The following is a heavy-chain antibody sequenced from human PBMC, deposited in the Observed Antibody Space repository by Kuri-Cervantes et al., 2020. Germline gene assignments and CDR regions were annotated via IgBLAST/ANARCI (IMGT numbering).Heavy chain of an antibody. J-gene: IGHJ5*02. Sequence: GESLKISCAASGFTFSGYGMHWVRQAPGKGLEWVAVIWYDGSNKYYADSVKGRFTISRDNSKNTLYLQMNSLRAEDTAVYYCARGGLLPVPIWFDPWGQGTLVTVSS. CDR1: GFTFSGYG. D-gene: IGHD6-19*01. CDR2: IWYDGSNK. CDR3: ARGGLLPVPIWFDP. V-gene: IGHV3-33*08.